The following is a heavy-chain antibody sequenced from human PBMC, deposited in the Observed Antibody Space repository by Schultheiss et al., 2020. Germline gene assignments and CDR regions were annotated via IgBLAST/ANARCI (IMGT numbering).Heavy chain of an antibody. V-gene: IGHV3-21*04. Sequence: GGSLRLSCAASGFTFSSYWLHWVRQAPGKGLEWVSSISSSSSYIYYADSVKGRFTISRDNAKNSLYLQMNSLRAEDTAVYYCARDQDHFDYWGQGTLVTVSS. J-gene: IGHJ4*02. CDR1: GFTFSSYW. CDR2: ISSSSSYI. CDR3: ARDQDHFDY.